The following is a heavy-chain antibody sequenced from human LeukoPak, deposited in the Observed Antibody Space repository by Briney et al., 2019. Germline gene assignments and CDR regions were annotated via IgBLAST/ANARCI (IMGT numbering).Heavy chain of an antibody. CDR3: ARHRLVKAPPTYYDILTGLFDY. CDR1: GGSISSSSYY. V-gene: IGHV4-39*07. J-gene: IGHJ4*02. D-gene: IGHD3-9*01. CDR2: IYYSGST. Sequence: SETLSLTCTVSGGSISSSSYYWGWIRQPPGKGLEWIGSIYYSGSTYYNPSLKSRVTISVDTSKNQFSLKLSSVTAADTAVYYCARHRLVKAPPTYYDILTGLFDYWGQGTLVTVSS.